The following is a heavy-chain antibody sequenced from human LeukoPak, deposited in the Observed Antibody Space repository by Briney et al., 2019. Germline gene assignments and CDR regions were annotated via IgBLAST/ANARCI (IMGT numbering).Heavy chain of an antibody. J-gene: IGHJ4*02. CDR1: GFTFSSYA. CDR3: AKRASGSGTSLYYFDY. V-gene: IGHV3-23*01. Sequence: GGSLRLSCAASGFTFSSYAMSWVRQAPGKGLEWVSVISNSGSSTFYADSVKGRFTISGDNSKNTLYLQMNSLRAEDTAVYYCAKRASGSGTSLYYFDYWGQGTLVTVSS. D-gene: IGHD3-10*01. CDR2: ISNSGSST.